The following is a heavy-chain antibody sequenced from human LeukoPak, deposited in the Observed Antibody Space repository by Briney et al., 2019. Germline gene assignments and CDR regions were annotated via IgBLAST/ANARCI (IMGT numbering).Heavy chain of an antibody. Sequence: GGSLRLSCAASGFTFSTYSMNWVRQAPGKGLEWVSSISSSSSYIYYADSVKGRFTISRDNAENSLYLQMNSLRDEDTAVYYCARNGLGYYDSSGSRDAFDIWGQGTMVTVSS. CDR1: GFTFSTYS. D-gene: IGHD3-22*01. J-gene: IGHJ3*02. V-gene: IGHV3-21*01. CDR3: ARNGLGYYDSSGSRDAFDI. CDR2: ISSSSSYI.